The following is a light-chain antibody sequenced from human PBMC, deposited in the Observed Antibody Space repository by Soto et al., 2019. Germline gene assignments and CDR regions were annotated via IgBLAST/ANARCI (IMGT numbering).Light chain of an antibody. Sequence: QSALTQPASVSGSPGQSITISCTGTSSDIGTYKYVSWFQHHPGKAPKLLIFSNDQRPSGVPDRFSGSRSGTSASLAISGLRSEDEGDYYCAAWDDSLSGVVFGGGTKVTVL. CDR1: SSDIGTYKY. V-gene: IGLV1-47*02. CDR3: AAWDDSLSGVV. CDR2: SND. J-gene: IGLJ2*01.